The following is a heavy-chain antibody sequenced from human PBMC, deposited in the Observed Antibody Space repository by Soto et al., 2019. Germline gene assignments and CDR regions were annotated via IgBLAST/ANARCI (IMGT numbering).Heavy chain of an antibody. V-gene: IGHV3-30*18. Sequence: QVQLVESGGGVVQPGRSLRLSCAASGFTFSSYGMHWVRQAPGKGLEWVAVISDDGSNKYYADSVKGRFTISRDNSKNTLYMQMNSLRAEDTAVYYCAKVVLRFLAWSPDYWGQGTLVTVSS. CDR2: ISDDGSNK. J-gene: IGHJ4*02. D-gene: IGHD3-3*01. CDR3: AKVVLRFLAWSPDY. CDR1: GFTFSSYG.